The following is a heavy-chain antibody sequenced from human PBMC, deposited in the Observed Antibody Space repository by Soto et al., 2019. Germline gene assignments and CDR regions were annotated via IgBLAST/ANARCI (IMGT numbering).Heavy chain of an antibody. J-gene: IGHJ4*02. Sequence: GASVKIFCKASGYTFSDYYINWVRQDPGQGLEWMGWINPNSGGTKYAPKFQGGVTMTRDTSITTAYMELSRLRSGDTAVYYCEREPATAKPEGVDVWSQGTLVIVSS. CDR1: GYTFSDYY. CDR2: INPNSGGT. CDR3: EREPATAKPEGVDV. D-gene: IGHD1-1*01. V-gene: IGHV1-2*02.